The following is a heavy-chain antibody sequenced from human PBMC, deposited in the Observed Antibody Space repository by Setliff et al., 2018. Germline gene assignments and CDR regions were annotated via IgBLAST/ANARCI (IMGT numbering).Heavy chain of an antibody. CDR2: IYSDENT. D-gene: IGHD6-19*01. J-gene: IGHJ4*02. CDR3: TRNFLGWLARF. V-gene: IGHV4-4*07. Sequence: SETLSLTCSVSGGSINEYYWSWFRQPAGKGLEWIGRIYSDENTDYNPSLKSRVTMSADTSKNQFSLKLKSVTAADTAVYYCTRNFLGWLARFWGRGTLVTAPQ. CDR1: GGSINEYY.